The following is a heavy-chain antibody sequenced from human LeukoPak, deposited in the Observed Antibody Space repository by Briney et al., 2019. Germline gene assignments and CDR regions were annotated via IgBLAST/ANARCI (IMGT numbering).Heavy chain of an antibody. J-gene: IGHJ5*02. D-gene: IGHD3-10*01. Sequence: GESLNIPCKGSGYSFTSYWISWVRQMPGKGLEWMGRIDPSDSYTNSSPSFQGHVTISADKSISTAYLQWSSLKASDTAMYYCARRMVRGVNWFDPWGQGTLVTVSS. CDR1: GYSFTSYW. V-gene: IGHV5-10-1*01. CDR2: IDPSDSYT. CDR3: ARRMVRGVNWFDP.